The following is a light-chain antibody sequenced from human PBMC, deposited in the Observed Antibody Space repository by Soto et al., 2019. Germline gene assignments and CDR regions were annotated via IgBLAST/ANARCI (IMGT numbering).Light chain of an antibody. CDR2: GAS. CDR1: QSLSGNY. CDR3: QQYGSSHMYT. Sequence: DIVLTQSPGTLSLSPGERATLSCRASQSLSGNYLAWYQQRPGQPPRLLIYGASSRATGIPDRFSGSGSGTDFTLTISGLEPEDFAVYICQQYGSSHMYTFGQGTKLEIK. V-gene: IGKV3-20*01. J-gene: IGKJ2*01.